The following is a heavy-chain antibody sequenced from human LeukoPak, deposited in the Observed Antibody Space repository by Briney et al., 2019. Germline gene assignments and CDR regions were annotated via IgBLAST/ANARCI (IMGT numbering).Heavy chain of an antibody. Sequence: GESLKISCKGSGYRFTSYWIGWVRQMPGKGLEWMGIIYPGDSDTIYSPSFQGHVTISADKSISTAYLQWSSLKASDTAMYYCARHLHSSSWPYYYYGMDVWGQGTTVTVSS. V-gene: IGHV5-51*01. D-gene: IGHD6-13*01. J-gene: IGHJ6*02. CDR1: GYRFTSYW. CDR3: ARHLHSSSWPYYYYGMDV. CDR2: IYPGDSDT.